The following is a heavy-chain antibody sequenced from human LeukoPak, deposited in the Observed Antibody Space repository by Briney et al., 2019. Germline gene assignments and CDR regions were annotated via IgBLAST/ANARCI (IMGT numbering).Heavy chain of an antibody. V-gene: IGHV3-23*01. CDR1: GFTFSSYA. Sequence: GGSLRLSCAASGFTFSSYAMSWVRQAPGKGLEWVSSITTSGDNTSYADSVKGRFTISRDNFKTTLCLQMNSLRAEDTAVYYCAKRGAYDNRYFDYWGQGTLVTVSS. J-gene: IGHJ4*02. D-gene: IGHD3-22*01. CDR2: ITTSGDNT. CDR3: AKRGAYDNRYFDY.